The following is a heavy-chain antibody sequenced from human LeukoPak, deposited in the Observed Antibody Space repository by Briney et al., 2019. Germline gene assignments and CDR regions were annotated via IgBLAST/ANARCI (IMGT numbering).Heavy chain of an antibody. CDR3: ARDTGSFRDPDWFDP. D-gene: IGHD1-14*01. J-gene: IGHJ5*02. V-gene: IGHV4-59*08. CDR1: GGSISSYY. CDR2: IYYSGST. Sequence: SETLSLTCTVSGGSISSYYWSWIRQPPGKGLEWIGYIYYSGSTNYNPSLKSRVTISVDTSKNQFSLKLSSVTAADTAVYYCARDTGSFRDPDWFDPWGQGTLVTVSS.